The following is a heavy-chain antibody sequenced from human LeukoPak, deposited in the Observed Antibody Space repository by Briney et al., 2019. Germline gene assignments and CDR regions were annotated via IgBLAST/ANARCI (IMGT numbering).Heavy chain of an antibody. CDR1: GFTFSNYA. CDR2: ISGSGGST. Sequence: GGSLRLSCAASGFTFSNYAMGWVRQAPGKGLEWVSAISGSGGSTYYADSVKGRFTISRDNSKNTLYLQMNSLRAEDTAVYYCAKTVAAEEDAFDIWGQGTMVTVSS. J-gene: IGHJ3*02. V-gene: IGHV3-23*01. D-gene: IGHD6-13*01. CDR3: AKTVAAEEDAFDI.